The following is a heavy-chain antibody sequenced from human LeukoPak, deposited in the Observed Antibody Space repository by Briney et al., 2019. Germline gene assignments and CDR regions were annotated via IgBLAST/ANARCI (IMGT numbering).Heavy chain of an antibody. CDR1: GFTFSSYW. D-gene: IGHD6-25*01. J-gene: IGHJ4*02. Sequence: TGRSLRLSCADSGFTFSSYWMNWVRQAPGKGLEWVANMKQDGSEKYYVDSVKGRFTISRDDAKNSLYLQMNSLRVEDTAVYYCARENSGYWGQGILVTVSS. CDR3: ARENSGY. V-gene: IGHV3-7*01. CDR2: MKQDGSEK.